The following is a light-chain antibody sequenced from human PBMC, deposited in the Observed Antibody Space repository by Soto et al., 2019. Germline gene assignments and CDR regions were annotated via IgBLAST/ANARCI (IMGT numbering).Light chain of an antibody. V-gene: IGKV3-20*01. CDR1: QSIGSTY. CDR3: QQYGSSPQT. CDR2: GAS. J-gene: IGKJ2*01. Sequence: EIVLTQSPGTLSSSPGERATLSCRASQSIGSTYLAWYQQKPGQAPRLLIYGASNRATGIPDRFSGSGSGTDFTLTIGRLEPEDFALYYCQQYGSSPQTFGQGTKLEIK.